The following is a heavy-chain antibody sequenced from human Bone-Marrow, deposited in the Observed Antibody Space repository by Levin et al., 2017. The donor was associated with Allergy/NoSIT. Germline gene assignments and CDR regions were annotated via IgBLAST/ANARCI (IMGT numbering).Heavy chain of an antibody. Sequence: KTGGSLRLSCAASDFTFGSYSMSWVRQAPGKGLEWVSSISSSSSYIYYADSVKGRFTVSRDNANHSLFLLLTSLRAEDTAVYYCASETGAASWGQGTLVTVSS. V-gene: IGHV3-21*01. D-gene: IGHD1-1*01. J-gene: IGHJ5*02. CDR1: DFTFGSYS. CDR2: ISSSSSYI. CDR3: ASETGAAS.